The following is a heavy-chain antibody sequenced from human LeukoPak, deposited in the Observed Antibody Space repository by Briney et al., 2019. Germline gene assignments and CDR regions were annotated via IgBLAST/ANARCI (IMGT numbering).Heavy chain of an antibody. V-gene: IGHV1-8*03. Sequence: ASVKVSCKASGYTFTSYDINWVRQATGQGLEWMGWMNPNSGNTGYAQKFQGRVTITRNTSISTAYMELSSLRSEDRAVYYCARGPRTLIVATMKYYYYYYYMDVWGKGTTVIVSS. CDR3: ARGPRTLIVATMKYYYYYYYMDV. J-gene: IGHJ6*03. CDR1: GYTFTSYD. D-gene: IGHD5-12*01. CDR2: MNPNSGNT.